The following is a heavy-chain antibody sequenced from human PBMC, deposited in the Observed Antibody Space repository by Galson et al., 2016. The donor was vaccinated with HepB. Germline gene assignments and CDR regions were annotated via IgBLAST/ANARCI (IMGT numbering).Heavy chain of an antibody. Sequence: SETLSLTCAVSGGSISSSNWWSWVRQPPGKGLEWIGEIYHSASTTYNPSLKSRVTRSVDKSKNQFSLKLSTVTAADTAVYYCARDRTYYYGSSGKEGMDVWGQGTTVTVSS. V-gene: IGHV4-4*02. CDR1: GGSISSSNW. D-gene: IGHD3-22*01. CDR2: IYHSAST. J-gene: IGHJ6*02. CDR3: ARDRTYYYGSSGKEGMDV.